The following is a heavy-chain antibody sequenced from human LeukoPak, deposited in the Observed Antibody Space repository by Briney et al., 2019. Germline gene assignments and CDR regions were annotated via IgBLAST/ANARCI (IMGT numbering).Heavy chain of an antibody. J-gene: IGHJ4*02. CDR3: ARASIAARIDFDY. D-gene: IGHD6-6*01. CDR1: GYTFTGYY. Sequence: GASVKVSCKASGYTFTGYYMHWVRQAPGQGLEWMGIINPSGGSTSYAQKFQGRVTMTRDMSTSTVYMELSSLRSEDTAVYYCARASIAARIDFDYWGQGTLVTVSS. CDR2: INPSGGST. V-gene: IGHV1-46*01.